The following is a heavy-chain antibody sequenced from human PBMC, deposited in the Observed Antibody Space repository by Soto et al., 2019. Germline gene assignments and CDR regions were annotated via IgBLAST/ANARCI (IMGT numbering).Heavy chain of an antibody. CDR2: MNPNRGNT. CDR3: ARGSRVVVVAATLYYFDY. CDR1: GYTFTSYD. V-gene: IGHV1-8*01. Sequence: QVQLVQSGAEVKKPGASVKVSCKASGYTFTSYDINWVRQATGQGLECMGWMNPNRGNTGYAQKFQGRVTMTRNTSINTAYMELSSLGSEDTAVYYCARGSRVVVVAATLYYFDYWGQGTLVTVSS. J-gene: IGHJ4*02. D-gene: IGHD2-15*01.